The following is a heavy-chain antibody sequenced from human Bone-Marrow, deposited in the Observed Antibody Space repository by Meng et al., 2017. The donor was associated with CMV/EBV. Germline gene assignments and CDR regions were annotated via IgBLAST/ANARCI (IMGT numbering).Heavy chain of an antibody. V-gene: IGHV4-39*07. D-gene: IGHD2-2*01. CDR2: IYYSGST. J-gene: IGHJ4*02. CDR1: GGSISSYY. CDR3: ARAPVLYRYCSSTSCSKFDY. Sequence: SETLSLTCNVSGGSISSYYWGWIRQPPGKGLEWIGSIYYSGSTYYNPSLKSRVTISVDTSKNQFSLKLSSVTAADTAVYYCARAPVLYRYCSSTSCSKFDYWGQGTLVTVSS.